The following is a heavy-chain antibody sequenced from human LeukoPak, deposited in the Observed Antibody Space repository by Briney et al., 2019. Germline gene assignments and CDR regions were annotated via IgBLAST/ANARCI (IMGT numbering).Heavy chain of an antibody. CDR2: ITPFNGNR. CDR1: GYTFKNYG. J-gene: IGHJ4*02. Sequence: ASVKVSCKASGYTFKNYGISWVRLAPGVGLEWLGWITPFNGNRIYAWKFQDRVTMNTDTSTNTADLELRGLTSDDTAIYYCARDDCSGGTCSVAFDFWSQGTHVTVSS. CDR3: ARDDCSGGTCSVAFDF. D-gene: IGHD2-15*01. V-gene: IGHV1-18*01.